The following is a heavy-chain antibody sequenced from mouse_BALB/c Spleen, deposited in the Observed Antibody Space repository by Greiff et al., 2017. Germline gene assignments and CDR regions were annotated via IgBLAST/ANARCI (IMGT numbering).Heavy chain of an antibody. CDR1: GFAFSSYD. D-gene: IGHD2-3*01. J-gene: IGHJ4*01. CDR3: ARHDGYYRAMDY. Sequence: VQGVESGGGLVKPGGSLKLSCAASGFAFSSYDMSWVRQTPEKRLEWVAYISSGGGSTYYPDTVKGRFTISRDNAKNTLYLQMSSLKSEDTAMYYCARHDGYYRAMDYWGQGTSVTVSS. V-gene: IGHV5-12-1*01. CDR2: ISSGGGST.